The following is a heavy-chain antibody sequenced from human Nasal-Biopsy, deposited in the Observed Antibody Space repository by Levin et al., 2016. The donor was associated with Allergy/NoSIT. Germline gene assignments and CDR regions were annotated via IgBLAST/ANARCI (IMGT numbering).Heavy chain of an antibody. D-gene: IGHD2-21*02. CDR1: GYRFSYYW. CDR2: IYPGDSDT. V-gene: IGHV5-51*01. J-gene: IGHJ5*02. CDR3: GKFTRELLFEYNWIDT. Sequence: GESLKISCQASGYRFSYYWIAWVRQMPGKGLEWMGIIYPGDSDTTYSPSFQGKVTISVDKSINTAYLQWNSLKASDTAMYYCGKFTRELLFEYNWIDTWGQGTLVTVSS.